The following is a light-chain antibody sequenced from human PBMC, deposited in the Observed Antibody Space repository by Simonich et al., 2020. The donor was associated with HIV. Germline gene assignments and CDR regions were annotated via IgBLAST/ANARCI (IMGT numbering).Light chain of an antibody. V-gene: IGKV1-9*01. CDR2: ASS. CDR1: QGISNS. J-gene: IGKJ4*01. CDR3: QQLNSYPT. Sequence: DILMTQSPSSLPASVGDRVTITCRASQGISNSLAWYQQKPGKAPKLLLSASSRLESGVTSRFSGSGSGTEFTLTISSLQPEDFATYYCQQLNSYPTFGGGTKVEIK.